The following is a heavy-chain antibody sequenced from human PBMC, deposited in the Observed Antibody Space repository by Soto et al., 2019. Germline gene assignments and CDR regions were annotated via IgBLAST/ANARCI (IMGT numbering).Heavy chain of an antibody. D-gene: IGHD2-21*02. Sequence: SETLSLTCTVSGGSISSDYWSWIRQPPGKGLEWIGYIYYSGSINYNPSLESRVAISVDTSKNQFSLKLSSVTAADTAVYYCAREGVTRNYYYYGMDARGQRTMVTTSS. CDR1: GGSISSDY. CDR2: IYYSGSI. CDR3: AREGVTRNYYYYGMDA. J-gene: IGHJ6*02. V-gene: IGHV4-59*01.